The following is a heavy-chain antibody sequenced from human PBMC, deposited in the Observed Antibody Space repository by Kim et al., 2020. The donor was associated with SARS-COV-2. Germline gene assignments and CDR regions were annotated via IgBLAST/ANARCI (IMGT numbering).Heavy chain of an antibody. CDR2: IRSTAYDGTI. D-gene: IGHD1-26*01. J-gene: IGHJ4*02. CDR1: GFTFGEYA. Sequence: GGSLRLSCTASGFTFGEYAMSWFRQAPGKGLEWVGFIRSTAYDGTIDYAASVKGRFTISRDDSKSIAYLEINSLKTEDTAMYYCTREGTSGSYYDYWGQGTLVTVSS. V-gene: IGHV3-49*03. CDR3: TREGTSGSYYDY.